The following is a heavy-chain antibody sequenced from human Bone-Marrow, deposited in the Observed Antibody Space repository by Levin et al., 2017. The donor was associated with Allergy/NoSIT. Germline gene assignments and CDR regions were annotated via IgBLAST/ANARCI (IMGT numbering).Heavy chain of an antibody. CDR3: ARGAHYSSGWWGY. CDR1: GYSFTSYW. Sequence: KVSCKGSGYSFTSYWIAWVRQMPGKGLEWMGIIYPGDSDTRYSPSFQGQVTISADKSISTAYLQWSCLKASDTAMYYCARGAHYSSGWWGYWGQGTVVTVSS. D-gene: IGHD6-19*01. V-gene: IGHV5-51*01. J-gene: IGHJ4*02. CDR2: IYPGDSDT.